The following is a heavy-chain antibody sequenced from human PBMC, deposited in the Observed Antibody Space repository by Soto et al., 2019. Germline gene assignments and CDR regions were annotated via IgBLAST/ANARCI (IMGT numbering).Heavy chain of an antibody. CDR1: GDSVSSNSAA. CDR2: TYYRSKWYN. CDR3: ARGLERVAHYYYGMDV. Sequence: SQTLSLTCAISGDSVSSNSAAWNWIRQSPSRGLEWLGRTYYRSKWYNDYAVSVKSRITINPDTSKNQFSLQAHSVTPEDTAVYYCARGLERVAHYYYGMDVWSQGTTVTVSS. J-gene: IGHJ6*02. V-gene: IGHV6-1*01. D-gene: IGHD1-1*01.